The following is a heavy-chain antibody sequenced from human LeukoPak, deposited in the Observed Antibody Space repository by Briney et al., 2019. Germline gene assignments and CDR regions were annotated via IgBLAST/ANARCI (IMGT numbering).Heavy chain of an antibody. V-gene: IGHV1-69*13. CDR2: IIPIFGTA. J-gene: IGHJ4*02. Sequence: ASVKVSCKASGGTFSSYAISWVRQAPGQGLEWMGGIIPIFGTANYAQKFQGRVTITADESTSTAYMELSSLRSEDTAVYYCARVDGSGWYIGIDYWGQGTLVTVSS. D-gene: IGHD6-19*01. CDR1: GGTFSSYA. CDR3: ARVDGSGWYIGIDY.